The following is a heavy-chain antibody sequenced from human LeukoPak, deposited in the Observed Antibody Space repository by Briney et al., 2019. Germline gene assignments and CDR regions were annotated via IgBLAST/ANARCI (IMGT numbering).Heavy chain of an antibody. V-gene: IGHV3-23*01. D-gene: IGHD1-26*01. CDR2: ISGSGTST. Sequence: PGGSLRLSCAVSGLTFSSYGFNWVRQAPGKGLEWVSGISGSGTSTYYADSVKGRFTISRDNSKNTLYLQMNSLRAEDTAVYYCAKGTLSAELPPFYFDYWGQGTLVTVSS. J-gene: IGHJ4*02. CDR1: GLTFSSYG. CDR3: AKGTLSAELPPFYFDY.